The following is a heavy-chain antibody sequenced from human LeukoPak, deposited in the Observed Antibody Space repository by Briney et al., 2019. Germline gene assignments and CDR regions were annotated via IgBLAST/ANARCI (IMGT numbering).Heavy chain of an antibody. D-gene: IGHD2-8*01. CDR3: ARGAGGYDISSVQQ. CDR1: GFTFSSYS. Sequence: GGSLRLSCAASGFTFSSYSMHWVRQAPGKGLVWVSRINSDGSSTSYADSVKGRFTISKDNAKNTLYLQMNSLRAEDTAVYYCARGAGGYDISSVQQWGQGTLVTVSS. V-gene: IGHV3-74*01. J-gene: IGHJ1*01. CDR2: INSDGSST.